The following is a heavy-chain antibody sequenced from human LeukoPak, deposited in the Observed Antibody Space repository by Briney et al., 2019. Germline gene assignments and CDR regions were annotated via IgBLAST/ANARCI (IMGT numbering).Heavy chain of an antibody. V-gene: IGHV4-34*01. CDR2: INHSGST. Sequence: SETLSLTCAVYGGSFSGYYWSWIRQPPGKGLEWIGEINHSGSTNYNLSLKSRVTISVDTSKNQFSLKLSSVTAADTAVYYCARGDTVDHTYTPISVSRTPKYNWFDPWGQGTLVTVSS. J-gene: IGHJ5*02. D-gene: IGHD4-23*01. CDR1: GGSFSGYY. CDR3: ARGDTVDHTYTPISVSRTPKYNWFDP.